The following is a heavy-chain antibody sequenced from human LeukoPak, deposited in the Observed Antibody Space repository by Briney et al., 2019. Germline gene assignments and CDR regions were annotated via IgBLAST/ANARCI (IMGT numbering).Heavy chain of an antibody. J-gene: IGHJ3*02. CDR2: TEHSGST. Sequence: SETLSLTCAVYGGSFSDHYWSWIRQPPGKGLEWIGETEHSGSTNYNPSLKTRVTISVDTSKNQFSLRLSSVTAADTAVYYCAREYSTSSTAFDIWGQGTMVTVSS. CDR3: AREYSTSSTAFDI. CDR1: GGSFSDHY. V-gene: IGHV4-34*01. D-gene: IGHD6-6*01.